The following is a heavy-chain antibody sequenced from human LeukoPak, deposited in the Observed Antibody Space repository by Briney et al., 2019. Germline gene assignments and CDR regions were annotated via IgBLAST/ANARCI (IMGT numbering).Heavy chain of an antibody. J-gene: IGHJ4*02. D-gene: IGHD2-2*01. CDR1: GFNFSKAW. V-gene: IGHV3-15*01. Sequence: GGSLRLSCAASGFNFSKAWMSWVRQAPGKGLEWVGRIKSKTDGGTDYAAPVKGRFTISRDDSKNTLYLQMNSLKTEDTAVYYCTTDPFQNIVVVPAAIIKMDYWGQGTLVTVAS. CDR3: TTDPFQNIVVVPAAIIKMDY. CDR2: IKSKTDGGT.